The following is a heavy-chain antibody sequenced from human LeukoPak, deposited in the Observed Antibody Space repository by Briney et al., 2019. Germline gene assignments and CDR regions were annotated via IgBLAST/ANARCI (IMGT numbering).Heavy chain of an antibody. V-gene: IGHV1-69*06. J-gene: IGHJ2*01. CDR3: ALYSSGWSSTYWYFDL. CDR1: GYTFTSYG. CDR2: IIPIFGTA. D-gene: IGHD6-19*01. Sequence: ASVKVSCKASGYTFTSYGISWVRQAPGQGLEWMGGIIPIFGTANYAQKFQGRVTITADKSTSTAYMELSSLRSEDTAVYYCALYSSGWSSTYWYFDLWGRGTLVTVSS.